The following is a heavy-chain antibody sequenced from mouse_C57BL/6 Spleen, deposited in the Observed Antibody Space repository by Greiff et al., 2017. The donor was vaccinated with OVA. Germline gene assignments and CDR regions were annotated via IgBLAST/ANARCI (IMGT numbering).Heavy chain of an antibody. J-gene: IGHJ4*01. D-gene: IGHD3-2*02. Sequence: QVQLQQPGAELVKPGASVKLSCKASGYTFTSYWMQWVKQRPGQGLEWIGEIDPSDSYTNYNQKFKGKATLTVDTSSSTAYMQLSSLTSEDSAVYYCARSPLRDYWGQGTSVTVSS. CDR1: GYTFTSYW. CDR3: ARSPLRDY. V-gene: IGHV1-50*01. CDR2: IDPSDSYT.